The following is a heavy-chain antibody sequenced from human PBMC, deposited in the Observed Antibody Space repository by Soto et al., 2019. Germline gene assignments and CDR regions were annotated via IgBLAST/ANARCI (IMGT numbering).Heavy chain of an antibody. CDR1: GGTFSSYA. V-gene: IGHV1-69*13. CDR2: IIPIFGTA. J-gene: IGHJ3*02. CDR3: ARVPHRVTTVPRGAFDI. Sequence: ASVKVSCKASGGTFSSYAISWVRQAPGQGLEWMGGIIPIFGTANYAQKFQGRVTITADESTSTAYMELSSLRSEDTAVYYCARVPHRVTTVPRGAFDIWGQGTMVTVSS. D-gene: IGHD4-17*01.